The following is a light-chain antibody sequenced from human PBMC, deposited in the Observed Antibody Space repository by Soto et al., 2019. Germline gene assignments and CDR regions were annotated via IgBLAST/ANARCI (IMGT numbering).Light chain of an antibody. CDR2: EVS. CDR1: SSDIGAYDS. CDR3: CSYTGISTHSYV. J-gene: IGLJ1*01. V-gene: IGLV2-14*01. Sequence: QSALTQPASVSGSPGQSITISCTGSSSDIGAYDSVSCYQKHPGKAPRLVICEVSDRPSGVSNRFSGSKSGNTASLTISGLQAEDEADYYCCSYTGISTHSYVFGTGTKVTVL.